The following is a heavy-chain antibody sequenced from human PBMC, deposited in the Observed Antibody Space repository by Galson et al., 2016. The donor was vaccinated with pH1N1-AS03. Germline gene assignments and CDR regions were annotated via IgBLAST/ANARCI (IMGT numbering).Heavy chain of an antibody. D-gene: IGHD1-26*01. Sequence: SVKVSCKASGYTFISYVMHWVRQAPGQRLEWMGWINAGNGNTTYSQSFQGRVTITRDTYASKAYMELSILSSEDTAVYYCARGRGSYGMDVWGQGTTVTVSS. V-gene: IGHV1-3*01. J-gene: IGHJ6*02. CDR3: ARGRGSYGMDV. CDR2: INAGNGNT. CDR1: GYTFISYV.